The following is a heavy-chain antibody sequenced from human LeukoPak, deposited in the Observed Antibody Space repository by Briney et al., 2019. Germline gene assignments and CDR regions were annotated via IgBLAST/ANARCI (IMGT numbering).Heavy chain of an antibody. J-gene: IGHJ4*02. Sequence: NTSETLSLTCTVSGGSISSYYWSWIRQRPGKGLEWIGYIYYSGSTNYNPSLKSRVTMSVDTSKNQFSLKLSSVTAADTAVYYCARTEGRFLEWFFDYWGQGTLVTVSS. V-gene: IGHV4-59*12. CDR2: IYYSGST. CDR3: ARTEGRFLEWFFDY. D-gene: IGHD3-3*01. CDR1: GGSISSYY.